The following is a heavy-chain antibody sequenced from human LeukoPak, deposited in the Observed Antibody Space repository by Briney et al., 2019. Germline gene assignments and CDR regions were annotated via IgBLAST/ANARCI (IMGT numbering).Heavy chain of an antibody. CDR1: GYTFTSYY. CDR2: INPSGGST. J-gene: IGHJ4*02. CDR3: ARVSEWGDFDY. D-gene: IGHD1-26*01. Sequence: GASVKVSCKASGYTFTSYYMHWVRQAPEQGLEWMGIINPSGGSTSYAQKFQGRVTMTRDTSTSTVYMELSSLRSEDTAVYYCARVSEWGDFDYWGQGTLVTVSS. V-gene: IGHV1-46*03.